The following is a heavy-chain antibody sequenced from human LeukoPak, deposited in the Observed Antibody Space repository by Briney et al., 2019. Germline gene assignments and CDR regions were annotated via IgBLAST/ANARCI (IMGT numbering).Heavy chain of an antibody. Sequence: PSQTLSLTCDLSGDSVSSNSAAWNWIRQSPSRGLEWLGRTYYRSKWYHDYAVSVKSRMTINADTSKNQFSLQLNSVTPEDTAVYYCAKGRWALFDCWGQGTLVTVSS. CDR1: GDSVSSNSAA. J-gene: IGHJ4*02. V-gene: IGHV6-1*01. CDR2: TYYRSKWYH. CDR3: AKGRWALFDC. D-gene: IGHD3-10*01.